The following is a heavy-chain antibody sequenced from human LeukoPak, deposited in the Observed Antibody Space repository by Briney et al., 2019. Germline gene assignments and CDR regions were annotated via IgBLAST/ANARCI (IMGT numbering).Heavy chain of an antibody. Sequence: EASVKVSCKASGYTFTGHYMHWVRQARGQGLEWMGWIDPSSGGTNYAQRFQGSVTMTRDTSISTVYMELGRLTSADTAVYYCARWRGYSSGWSGPFDDWGQGSLVTVSP. CDR3: ARWRGYSSGWSGPFDD. CDR1: GYTFTGHY. D-gene: IGHD6-19*01. CDR2: IDPSSGGT. J-gene: IGHJ4*02. V-gene: IGHV1-2*02.